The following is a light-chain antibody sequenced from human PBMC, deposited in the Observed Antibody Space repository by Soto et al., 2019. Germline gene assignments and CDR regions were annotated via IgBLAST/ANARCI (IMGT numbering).Light chain of an antibody. CDR2: GAS. CDR3: QQET. V-gene: IGKV3-20*01. CDR1: QSISSSF. Sequence: EIVLTQSPGTLSLSPGERATLSCRASQSISSSFLAWYQQKPGQAPRLLIYGASTRATGIPDRFSGSGSGTDFTLTISRLEPEDFAVYYCQQETFGQGTNLEIK. J-gene: IGKJ2*01.